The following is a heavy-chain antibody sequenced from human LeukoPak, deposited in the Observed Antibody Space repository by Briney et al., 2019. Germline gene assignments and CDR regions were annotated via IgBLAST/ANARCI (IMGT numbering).Heavy chain of an antibody. CDR3: AKELHYYDSSGYSHY. D-gene: IGHD3-22*01. Sequence: GGSLRLSCAASGFTFSSYAMSWVRQAPGKGLEWVSVIYSGGSTYYADSVKGRFTISRDNSKNTLYLQMNSLRAEDTAVYYCAKELHYYDSSGYSHYWGQGTLVTVSS. V-gene: IGHV3-23*03. J-gene: IGHJ4*02. CDR2: IYSGGST. CDR1: GFTFSSYA.